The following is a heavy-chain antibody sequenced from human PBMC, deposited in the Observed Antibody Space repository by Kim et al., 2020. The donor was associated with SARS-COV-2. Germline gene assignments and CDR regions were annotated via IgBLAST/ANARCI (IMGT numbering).Heavy chain of an antibody. V-gene: IGHV3-23*01. CDR1: GFTFTNHA. Sequence: GGSLRLSCAASGFTFTNHALSWVRQAPGKGLEWVSVISGSGDSTYYADSVKGRFTISRDNSKNTVYLQMNSLRAEDTAVYYCAKGSIPSCYSVTDYWGQG. J-gene: IGHJ4*02. D-gene: IGHD2-15*01. CDR3: AKGSIPSCYSVTDY. CDR2: ISGSGDST.